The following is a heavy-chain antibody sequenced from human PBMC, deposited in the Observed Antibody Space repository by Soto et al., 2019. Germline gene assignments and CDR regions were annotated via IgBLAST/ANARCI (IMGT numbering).Heavy chain of an antibody. CDR3: AKHYGSLDY. D-gene: IGHD4-17*01. V-gene: IGHV3-30*18. CDR2: ISYDGSNK. CDR1: GFTFSSYG. J-gene: IGHJ4*02. Sequence: QVQLVESGGGVVQPGRSLRLSCAASGFTFSSYGMYWVRQAPCKGLEWVAVISYDGSNKYYADSVKGRFTISRDNSKNTLYLQMNSLRAEDTAVYYCAKHYGSLDYWGQGTLVTVSS.